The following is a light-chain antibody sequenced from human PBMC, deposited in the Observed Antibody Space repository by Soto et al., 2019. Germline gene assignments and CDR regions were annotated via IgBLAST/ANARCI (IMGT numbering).Light chain of an antibody. CDR2: GAS. Sequence: EIVLTQSPGTLSLSPGERATLSCRASQSVSGRYLAWYQQKPGQAPRLLIYGASIRATGIPDRFSGSGSGTDFTLTISRLEPEDFAVYYCHQYSSSPRTFGQGTKVEIK. CDR1: QSVSGRY. CDR3: HQYSSSPRT. J-gene: IGKJ1*01. V-gene: IGKV3-20*01.